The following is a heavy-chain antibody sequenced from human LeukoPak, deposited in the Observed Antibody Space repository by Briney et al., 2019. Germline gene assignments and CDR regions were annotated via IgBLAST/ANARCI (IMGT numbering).Heavy chain of an antibody. CDR2: INPNSGGT. CDR3: ARVVPRSEGYSGYDWQLDLSGYYFDY. CDR1: GYTFTGYY. D-gene: IGHD5-12*01. V-gene: IGHV1-2*02. Sequence: GASVKVSCKASGYTFTGYYMHWVRLAPGQGLEWMGWINPNSGGTNYAQKFQGRVTMTRDTSISTAYMELSRLRSDDTAVYYCARVVPRSEGYSGYDWQLDLSGYYFDYWGQGTLVTVSS. J-gene: IGHJ4*02.